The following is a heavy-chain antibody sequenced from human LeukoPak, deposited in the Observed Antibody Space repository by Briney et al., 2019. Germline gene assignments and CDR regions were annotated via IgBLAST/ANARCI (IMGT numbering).Heavy chain of an antibody. CDR2: INPNSGGT. V-gene: IGHV1-2*02. D-gene: IGHD6-13*01. Sequence: ASVKVSCKASGYTFTGYYMHWVRQAPGQGLEWMGWINPNSGGTNYAQKLQGRVTMTTDTSTSTAYMELRSLRSDDTAVYYCARADPIAAAGTGNYWGQGTLVTVSS. J-gene: IGHJ4*02. CDR1: GYTFTGYY. CDR3: ARADPIAAAGTGNY.